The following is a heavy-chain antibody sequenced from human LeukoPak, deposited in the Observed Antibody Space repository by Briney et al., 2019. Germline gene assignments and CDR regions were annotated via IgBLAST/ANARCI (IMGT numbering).Heavy chain of an antibody. Sequence: GGSLRHSCSASGFTFSSYAMHWVRQAPGKGLEYVSAISSNGGSTYYADSVKGRFTISRDNSKNTLYLQMSSLRAEDTAVYYCVKDTRRGYDSSGYYWDYWGQGTLVTVSS. J-gene: IGHJ4*02. CDR2: ISSNGGST. V-gene: IGHV3-64D*06. D-gene: IGHD3-22*01. CDR1: GFTFSSYA. CDR3: VKDTRRGYDSSGYYWDY.